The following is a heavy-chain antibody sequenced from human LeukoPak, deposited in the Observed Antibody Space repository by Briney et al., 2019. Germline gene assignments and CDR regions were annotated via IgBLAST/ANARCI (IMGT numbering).Heavy chain of an antibody. J-gene: IGHJ4*02. V-gene: IGHV3-9*03. CDR3: ARAGVYCSSTSCYGGHFDY. D-gene: IGHD2-2*01. CDR2: ISWNSGSI. Sequence: GGSLRLSCAASGFTFDDYDMHWVRQAPGKGLEWVSGISWNSGSIGYADSVKGRFTISRDNAKNSLYLQMNSLRAEDMALYYCARAGVYCSSTSCYGGHFDYWGQGTLVTVSS. CDR1: GFTFDDYD.